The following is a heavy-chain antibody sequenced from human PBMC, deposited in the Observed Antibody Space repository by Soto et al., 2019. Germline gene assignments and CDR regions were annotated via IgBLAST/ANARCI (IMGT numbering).Heavy chain of an antibody. J-gene: IGHJ3*02. CDR1: GYTFTSYG. CDR2: ISAYNGNT. CDR3: ARDLGYCSGGSCYSLKGIVDAFDI. V-gene: IGHV1-18*01. Sequence: QVQLVQSGAEVKKPGASVKVSCKASGYTFTSYGISWVRQAPGQGLEWMGWISAYNGNTNYAQKLRGRVTMTTDTSTSTAYMELRSLRSDDTAVYYCARDLGYCSGGSCYSLKGIVDAFDIWGQGTMVTVSS. D-gene: IGHD2-15*01.